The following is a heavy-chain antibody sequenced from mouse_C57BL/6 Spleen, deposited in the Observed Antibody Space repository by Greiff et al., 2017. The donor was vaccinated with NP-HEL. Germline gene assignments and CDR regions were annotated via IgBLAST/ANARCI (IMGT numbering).Heavy chain of an antibody. D-gene: IGHD2-1*01. J-gene: IGHJ1*03. Sequence: EVQRVESGGGLVQPGGSMKLSCAASGFTFSDAWMDWVRQSPEKGLEWVAEIRNKANNHATYYAESVKGRFTISRDDSKSSVYLQMNSLRAEDTGIYYCTMGGKRGYFDVWGTGTTVTVSS. CDR1: GFTFSDAW. V-gene: IGHV6-6*01. CDR3: TMGGKRGYFDV. CDR2: IRNKANNHAT.